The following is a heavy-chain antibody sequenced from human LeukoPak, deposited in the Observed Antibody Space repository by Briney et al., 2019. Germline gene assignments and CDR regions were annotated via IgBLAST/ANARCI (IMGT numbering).Heavy chain of an antibody. J-gene: IGHJ4*02. Sequence: GGSLRLSCAASGFTFSSYAMSWVHQAPGKGLEWVSAISGSGGSTYYADSVKGRFTISRDNSKNTLYLQMNSLRAEDTAVYYCAKDDPSMVRGVITFFDYWGQGTLVTVSS. CDR1: GFTFSSYA. CDR2: ISGSGGST. CDR3: AKDDPSMVRGVITFFDY. D-gene: IGHD3-10*01. V-gene: IGHV3-23*01.